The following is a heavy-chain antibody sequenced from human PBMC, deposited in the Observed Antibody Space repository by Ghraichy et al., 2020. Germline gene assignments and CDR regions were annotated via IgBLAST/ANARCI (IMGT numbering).Heavy chain of an antibody. CDR1: GFTFSNAW. Sequence: GGSLRLSCAASGFTFSNAWMSWVRQAPGKGLEWGGRIKSKTDGGITDYAAPVKGRFTISRDDSKNTLYLQMNSLKTEDTAVYYCTTDRGTVTTRDFDYWGQGTLVTVSS. J-gene: IGHJ4*02. D-gene: IGHD4-17*01. CDR2: IKSKTDGGIT. V-gene: IGHV3-15*01. CDR3: TTDRGTVTTRDFDY.